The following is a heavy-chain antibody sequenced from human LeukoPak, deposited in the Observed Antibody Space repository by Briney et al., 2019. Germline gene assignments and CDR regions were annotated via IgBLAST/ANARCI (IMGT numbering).Heavy chain of an antibody. J-gene: IGHJ4*02. D-gene: IGHD3-3*01. CDR1: GFAFSTYS. CDR2: ISGSGGST. V-gene: IGHV3-23*01. Sequence: PGGSLRLSCSASGFAFSTYSMNWVRQAPGKGLEWVSAISGSGGSTYYADSVKGRFTISRDNSKNTLYLQMNSLRAEDTAVYYCAKSPTYYDFWSGYYIDYWGQGTLVTVSS. CDR3: AKSPTYYDFWSGYYIDY.